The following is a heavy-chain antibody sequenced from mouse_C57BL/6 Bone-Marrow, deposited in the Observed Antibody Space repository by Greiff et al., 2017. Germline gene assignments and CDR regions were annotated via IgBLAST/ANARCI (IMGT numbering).Heavy chain of an antibody. V-gene: IGHV1-81*01. J-gene: IGHJ3*01. D-gene: IGHD1-1*01. Sequence: VQIQQSGAELARPGASVKLSCKASGYTFTSYGISWVKQRTGQGLEWIGEIYPRSGNTYYNEKFKGKATLTADKSSSTAYMELRSLTSEDSAVYFCARKLRAYWGQGTLVTVSA. CDR2: IYPRSGNT. CDR1: GYTFTSYG. CDR3: ARKLRAY.